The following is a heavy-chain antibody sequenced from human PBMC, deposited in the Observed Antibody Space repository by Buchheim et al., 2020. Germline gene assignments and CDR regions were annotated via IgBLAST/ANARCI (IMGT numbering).Heavy chain of an antibody. CDR2: IKTDGSGT. D-gene: IGHD4-17*01. Sequence: EVQLVESGGGLVQPGGSLRLSCAASGFTFSSYWMHWVRQAPGEGLVWVSRIKTDGSGTSYADSVKGRFALSRDSATNTRYLQISSLRAEDSAVYYCASRYGDYYYAMDGWGQGTT. CDR3: ASRYGDYYYAMDG. J-gene: IGHJ6*02. V-gene: IGHV3-74*01. CDR1: GFTFSSYW.